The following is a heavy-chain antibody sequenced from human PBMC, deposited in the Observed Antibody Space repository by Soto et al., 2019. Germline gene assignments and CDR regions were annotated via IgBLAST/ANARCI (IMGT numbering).Heavy chain of an antibody. Sequence: SETLSLTCAVYGGSFSGYYWSWIRQPPGKGLEWIGEINHSGSTNYNRSLKSLVTISVDTSKNQFSLKLSSVTAADTAVYYCARLGTYCRSTSCYTGWFDPWGQGTLVTVSS. CDR2: INHSGST. CDR3: ARLGTYCRSTSCYTGWFDP. D-gene: IGHD2-2*02. J-gene: IGHJ5*02. CDR1: GGSFSGYY. V-gene: IGHV4-34*01.